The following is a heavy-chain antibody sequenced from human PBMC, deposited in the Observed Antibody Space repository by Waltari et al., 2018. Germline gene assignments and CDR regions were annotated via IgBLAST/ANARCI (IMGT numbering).Heavy chain of an antibody. Sequence: EVQLGESGGGLVQPGGSLRLSCAASGFTFSSYSMTWVCQAPGKGLEWVSYISSSSSTIYYADSVKGRFTISRDNAKNSLYLQMNSLRAEDTAVYYCAREMVTMVRGVMEWGQGTLVTVSS. D-gene: IGHD3-10*01. CDR1: GFTFSSYS. CDR2: ISSSSSTI. CDR3: AREMVTMVRGVME. J-gene: IGHJ1*01. V-gene: IGHV3-48*01.